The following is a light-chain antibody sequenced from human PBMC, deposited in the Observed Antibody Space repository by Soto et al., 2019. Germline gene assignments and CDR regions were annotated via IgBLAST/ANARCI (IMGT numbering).Light chain of an antibody. V-gene: IGKV1-39*01. CDR3: QQSYSRT. CDR1: QSISNY. J-gene: IGKJ1*01. CDR2: AAS. Sequence: DIQLTQSPSSLSASVGDRVSISCRASQSISNYLNWYQQKPGKAPKVLIFAASRLQSGVPSRFSGSGSGTDFTLTITSLQPEDFATYYCQQSYSRTFGQGTKVDLK.